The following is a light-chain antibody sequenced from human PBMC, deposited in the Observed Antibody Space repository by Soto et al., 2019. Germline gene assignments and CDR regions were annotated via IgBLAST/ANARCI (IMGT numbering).Light chain of an antibody. Sequence: EIVLTQSPATLSLSPGERATLSCRASQSFSSYLAWYQQKPGQAPRLLIYDASKRATGIPARFSGRGSGTDSTLTISSLEPEDFAVYYCQQRRNWPPVITFGQGTRMEIK. CDR2: DAS. J-gene: IGKJ5*01. CDR3: QQRRNWPPVIT. V-gene: IGKV3-11*01. CDR1: QSFSSY.